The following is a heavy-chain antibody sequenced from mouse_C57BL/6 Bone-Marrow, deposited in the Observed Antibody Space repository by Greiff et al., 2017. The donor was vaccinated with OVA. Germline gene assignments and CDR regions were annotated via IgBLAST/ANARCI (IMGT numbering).Heavy chain of an antibody. J-gene: IGHJ1*03. Sequence: QVQLQQPGAELVRPGSSVKLSCTASGYTFTSYWMHWVKQRPIQGLEWIGNIDPSDSDTHYNQKFKDKATLTVDKSSSTAYMQLRSLTSEDSAGYDCARRLWGDDWWYCDVWGTGTTVTVSS. CDR2: IDPSDSDT. CDR1: GYTFTSYW. CDR3: ARRLWGDDWWYCDV. V-gene: IGHV1-52*01. D-gene: IGHD2-2*01.